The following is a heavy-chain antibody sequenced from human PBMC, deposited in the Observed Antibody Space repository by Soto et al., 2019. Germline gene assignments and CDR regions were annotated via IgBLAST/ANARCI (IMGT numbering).Heavy chain of an antibody. V-gene: IGHV3-23*01. J-gene: IGHJ4*02. CDR2: ISGSGGST. D-gene: IGHD6-19*01. CDR1: GFTFSSYA. Sequence: GGSLRLSCAASGFTFSSYAMSWVRQAPGKGLEWVSAISGSGGSTYYADSVKGRFAISRDNSKNTLYLQMNSLRAEDTAVYYCAKSAIAVAGTRVYYFDYWGQGTLVTVSS. CDR3: AKSAIAVAGTRVYYFDY.